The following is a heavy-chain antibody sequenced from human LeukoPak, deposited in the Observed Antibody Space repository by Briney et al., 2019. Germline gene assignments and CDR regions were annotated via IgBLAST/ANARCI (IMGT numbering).Heavy chain of an antibody. CDR2: ISYSGST. CDR3: ASRLLNYDSSDRRTYYGMDV. V-gene: IGHV4-31*03. J-gene: IGHJ6*02. CDR1: GGSISSGGYY. Sequence: PSETLSLTCTVSGGSISSGGYYWSWIRQHPGTGLEWIGYISYSGSTYYNPSLKSRVTISVDTSKNQFSLKLTSVTAADTAVYYCASRLLNYDSSDRRTYYGMDVWGQGTTVTVSS. D-gene: IGHD3-22*01.